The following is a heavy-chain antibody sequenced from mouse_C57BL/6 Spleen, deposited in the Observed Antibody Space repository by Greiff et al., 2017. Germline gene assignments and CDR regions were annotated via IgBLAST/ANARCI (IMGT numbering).Heavy chain of an antibody. J-gene: IGHJ3*01. Sequence: EVQLVESEGGLVQPGSSMKLSCTASGFTFSDYYMAWVRQVPEKGLEWVANINYDGSSNDYLDSLKSRFIISRDNAKNILYLQMSSLKSEDTATYYCARIYYDYDRTFFAYWGQGTLVTVSA. D-gene: IGHD2-4*01. CDR3: ARIYYDYDRTFFAY. CDR2: INYDGSSN. V-gene: IGHV5-16*01. CDR1: GFTFSDYY.